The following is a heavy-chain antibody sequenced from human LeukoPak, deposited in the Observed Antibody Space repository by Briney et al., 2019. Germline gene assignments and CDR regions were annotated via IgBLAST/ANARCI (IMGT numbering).Heavy chain of an antibody. J-gene: IGHJ4*02. CDR1: GFTFSSYS. D-gene: IGHD2-2*03. CDR2: ITSSSRYI. V-gene: IGHV3-21*01. CDR3: AKDRIGYCSSASCPYDY. Sequence: GGSLRLSCAASGFTFSSYSMNWVRQAPGKGLEWVSSITSSSRYIYYADSVKGRFTISRDNGKNSLFLQMNSLRAEDTAVYYCAKDRIGYCSSASCPYDYWGQGTLVTVSS.